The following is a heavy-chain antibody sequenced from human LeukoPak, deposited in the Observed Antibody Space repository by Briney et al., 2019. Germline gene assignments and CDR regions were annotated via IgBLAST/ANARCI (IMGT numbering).Heavy chain of an antibody. CDR2: IYYSGST. CDR1: GGSISSYY. D-gene: IGHD1-1*01. Sequence: SETLSLTCTVSGGSISSYYWSWIRQPPGKGLEWIGYIYYSGSTKYNPSLKSRVTISVDTSKNQFSLNLSSVTAADTAAYYCARANWVNWFDPWGQGTLVTVSS. J-gene: IGHJ5*02. V-gene: IGHV4-59*01. CDR3: ARANWVNWFDP.